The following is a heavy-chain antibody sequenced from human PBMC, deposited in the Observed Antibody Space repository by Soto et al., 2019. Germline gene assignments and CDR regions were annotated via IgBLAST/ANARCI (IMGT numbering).Heavy chain of an antibody. CDR2: IYYSGST. V-gene: IGHV4-59*08. Sequence: PSETLSLTCTFSGGSISSYYWSWIRQPPGKGLEWIGYIYYSGSTNYNPSLKSRVTISVDTSKNQFSLKLSSVTAADTAVYYCARSIAAAGFDPWGQGTLVTVSS. D-gene: IGHD6-13*01. J-gene: IGHJ5*02. CDR1: GGSISSYY. CDR3: ARSIAAAGFDP.